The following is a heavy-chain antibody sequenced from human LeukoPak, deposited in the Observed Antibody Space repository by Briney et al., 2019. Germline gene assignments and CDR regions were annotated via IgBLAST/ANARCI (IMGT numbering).Heavy chain of an antibody. CDR1: GFTFSSYA. J-gene: IGHJ4*02. V-gene: IGHV3-30*01. CDR3: ARGTTGGQY. CDR2: ISYDGSNK. Sequence: GGSLRLSCAASGFTFSSYAMHWVRQAPGKGLEWVAVISYDGSNKYYADSVKGRFTISRDNSKNTLYLQMNSLRVEDTAVYYCARGTTGGQYWGQGTLVTVSS. D-gene: IGHD2/OR15-2a*01.